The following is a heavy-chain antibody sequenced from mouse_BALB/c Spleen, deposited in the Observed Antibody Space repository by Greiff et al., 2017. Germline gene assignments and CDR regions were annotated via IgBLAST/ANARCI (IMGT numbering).Heavy chain of an antibody. V-gene: IGHV1-9*01. J-gene: IGHJ3*01. CDR2: ILPGSGST. D-gene: IGHD6-1*01. CDR3: ARGFVPEVAY. CDR1: GYTFSSYW. Sequence: QVQLQQSGAELMKPGASVKISCKATGYTFSSYWIEWVKQRPGHGLEWIGEILPGSGSTNYNEKFKGKATFTADTSSNTAYMQLSSLTSEDSAVYYCARGFVPEVAYWGQGTLVTVSA.